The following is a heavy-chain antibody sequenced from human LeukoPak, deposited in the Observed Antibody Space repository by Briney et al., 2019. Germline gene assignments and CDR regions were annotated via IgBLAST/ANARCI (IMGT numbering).Heavy chain of an antibody. CDR3: ARDRGTTGTTGWLFDH. CDR1: GFAFSSHG. J-gene: IGHJ4*02. D-gene: IGHD1-1*01. V-gene: IGHV3-33*01. CDR2: IWSDGSNK. Sequence: GGSLRLSCAASGFAFSSHGMHWVRQAPGKGLEWVTIIWSDGSNKYYADSVKGRFTISRDNSMNTLYLQMNSLRAEDTAIYYCARDRGTTGTTGWLFDHWGQGIMVTVSS.